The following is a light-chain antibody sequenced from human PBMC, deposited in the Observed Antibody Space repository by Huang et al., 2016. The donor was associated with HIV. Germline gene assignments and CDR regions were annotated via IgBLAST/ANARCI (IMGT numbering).Light chain of an antibody. Sequence: DIQMTQSPSTLSAFVGDRLTTTCRASQNFSSWLAWYQQKPGKAPRLLLYKISSLESGVPSRFRGSGSGTEFTLTISSLQPDDIGTYYCQYGETFGQGSKVEVK. CDR2: KIS. V-gene: IGKV1-5*03. CDR1: QNFSSW. CDR3: QYGET. J-gene: IGKJ1*01.